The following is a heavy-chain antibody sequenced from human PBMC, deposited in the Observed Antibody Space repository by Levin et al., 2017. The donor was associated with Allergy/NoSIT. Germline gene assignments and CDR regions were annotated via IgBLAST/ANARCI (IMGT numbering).Heavy chain of an antibody. Sequence: PGGSLRLSCAASGFTFSSYSMNWVRQAPGKGLEWVSSTSSSSTYIYYADSLKGRFTISRDNAKNSLYLQMNSLTAEDTAVYYCARDEVYYGSGTYGYFDLWGRGTLVTVSS. D-gene: IGHD3-10*01. J-gene: IGHJ2*01. CDR1: GFTFSSYS. V-gene: IGHV3-21*01. CDR2: TSSSSTYI. CDR3: ARDEVYYGSGTYGYFDL.